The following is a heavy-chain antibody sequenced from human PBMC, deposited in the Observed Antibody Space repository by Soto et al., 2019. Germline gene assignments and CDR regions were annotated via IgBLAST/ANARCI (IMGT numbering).Heavy chain of an antibody. CDR1: GFTFSSYA. D-gene: IGHD5-18*01. CDR2: ISGSGGST. V-gene: IGHV3-23*01. Sequence: EVQLLESGGGLVQPGGSLRLSCAASGFTFSSYAMSWVRQAPGKGLEWVSAISGSGGSTYYADSVKGRFTISRDNSKNTLYLKMNSLRAEDTAVYYCANKRGYSYGYPFDYWGQGTLVTVSS. J-gene: IGHJ4*02. CDR3: ANKRGYSYGYPFDY.